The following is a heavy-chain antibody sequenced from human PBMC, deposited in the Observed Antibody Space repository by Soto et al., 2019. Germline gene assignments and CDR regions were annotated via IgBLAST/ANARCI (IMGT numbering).Heavy chain of an antibody. D-gene: IGHD3-22*01. CDR3: VKEGYYYDSSGYYYGWFDP. Sequence: EVQLVESGGGLVQPGGSLRLSCSASGFTFSSNAMHWVRQAPGRGLEYVSAISRIGDNRYYADSVKGRFTISRDNSKNTLYLQMSSLRAEDTAVYYCVKEGYYYDSSGYYYGWFDPWGQGTLVTVSS. V-gene: IGHV3-64D*06. CDR1: GFTFSSNA. CDR2: ISRIGDNR. J-gene: IGHJ5*02.